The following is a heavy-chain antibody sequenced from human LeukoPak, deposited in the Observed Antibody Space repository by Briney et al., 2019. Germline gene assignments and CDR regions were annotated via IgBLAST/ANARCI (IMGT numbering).Heavy chain of an antibody. CDR2: ISSSSSTI. D-gene: IGHD3-9*01. CDR3: ARDHPYYDILTGLLDI. V-gene: IGHV3-48*02. J-gene: IGHJ1*01. Sequence: GGSLTLSCAASGFTFSNYWMSWVRQAPGKGLEWVSYISSSSSTIYYADSVKGRFTISRDNAKNSLYLQMNSLRDEDTAVYYCARDHPYYDILTGLLDIWGQGTLVTVSS. CDR1: GFTFSNYW.